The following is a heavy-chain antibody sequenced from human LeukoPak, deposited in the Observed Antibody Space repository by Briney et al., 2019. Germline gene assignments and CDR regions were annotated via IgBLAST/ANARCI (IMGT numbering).Heavy chain of an antibody. J-gene: IGHJ3*02. CDR1: GFTVSSNY. CDR2: IYSGGST. D-gene: IGHD1-26*01. Sequence: PGGSLRLSCAASGFTVSSNYMSWVRQAPGKGLEWVSVIYSGGSTYYADSVKGRFTISRDNSKNTLYLQMNSLRAEDTAVYYCAREAYSGSYSPFDIWGQGTMVTVSP. CDR3: AREAYSGSYSPFDI. V-gene: IGHV3-53*01.